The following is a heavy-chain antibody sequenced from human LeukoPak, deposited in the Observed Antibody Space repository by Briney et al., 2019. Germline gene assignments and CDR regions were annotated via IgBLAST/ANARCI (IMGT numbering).Heavy chain of an antibody. CDR2: ISGSGGST. D-gene: IGHD5-18*01. CDR3: AKEYPEDTAMVSIDAFDI. J-gene: IGHJ3*02. V-gene: IGHV3-23*01. Sequence: GGSLRLSCAASGFTFSSYGMSWVRQAPGKGLEWVSAISGSGGSTYYADSVKGRFTISRDNSTNTLYLQMNSLRAEDTAVYYCAKEYPEDTAMVSIDAFDIWGQGTMVTVSS. CDR1: GFTFSSYG.